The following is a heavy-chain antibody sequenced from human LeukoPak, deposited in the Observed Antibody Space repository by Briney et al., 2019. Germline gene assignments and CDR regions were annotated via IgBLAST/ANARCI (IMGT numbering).Heavy chain of an antibody. V-gene: IGHV4-34*01. D-gene: IGHD2-2*01. J-gene: IGHJ6*04. CDR2: INHSGST. Sequence: SETLSLTRAVYGGSFSGYYWSWIRQPPGKGLEWIGEINHSGSTNYNPSLKSRVTISVDTSKNQFSLKLSSVTAADTAVYYCARYCSSTSCSPYYGMDVWGKGTTVTVSS. CDR3: ARYCSSTSCSPYYGMDV. CDR1: GGSFSGYY.